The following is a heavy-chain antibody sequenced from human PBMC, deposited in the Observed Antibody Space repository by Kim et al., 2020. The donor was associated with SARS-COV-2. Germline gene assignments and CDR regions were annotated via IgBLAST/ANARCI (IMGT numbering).Heavy chain of an antibody. V-gene: IGHV4-34*01. Sequence: SETLSLTCAVYGGSFGAYYWGWVRQPPGKGLEWIGEINQSGSTDYNPSLKSRVTISVDTSKNQLSLKLSSVTAADTAVYYCARDELVRERRTDYWGQGTLVIVSS. CDR3: ARDELVRERRTDY. D-gene: IGHD6-13*01. CDR2: INQSGST. CDR1: GGSFGAYY. J-gene: IGHJ4*02.